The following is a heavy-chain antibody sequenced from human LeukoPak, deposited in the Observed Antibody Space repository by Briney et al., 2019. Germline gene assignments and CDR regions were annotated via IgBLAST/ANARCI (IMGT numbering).Heavy chain of an antibody. Sequence: SETLSLTCAVSGGSISSGGYPWSWIRQPPGKGLEWIGYIYHSGSTYYSPSLKSRVTISVDRSKNQFSLKLSSVTAADTAVYYCAREKTNSWYYFDYWGQGTLVTVSS. CDR1: GGSISSGGYP. V-gene: IGHV4-30-2*01. CDR2: IYHSGST. J-gene: IGHJ4*02. D-gene: IGHD6-13*01. CDR3: AREKTNSWYYFDY.